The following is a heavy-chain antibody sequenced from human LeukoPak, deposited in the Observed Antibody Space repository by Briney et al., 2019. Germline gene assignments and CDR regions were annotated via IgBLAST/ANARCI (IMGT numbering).Heavy chain of an antibody. CDR1: GFIVSSHY. CDR2: IYSGGST. J-gene: IGHJ1*01. Sequence: GGPLRLSGAASGFIVSSHYMSWVGQAPGKGLEWVSVIYSGGSTDYADSVKGRFTISRDISKNTVHLQMNSLRAEDTAVYYCARVPVLGTRENLQHWGQGTMVTVSS. V-gene: IGHV3-66*01. CDR3: ARVPVLGTRENLQH. D-gene: IGHD4-23*01.